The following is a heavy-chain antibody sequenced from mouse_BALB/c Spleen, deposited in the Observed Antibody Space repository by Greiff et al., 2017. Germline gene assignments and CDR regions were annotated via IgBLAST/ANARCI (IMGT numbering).Heavy chain of an antibody. V-gene: IGHV1-9*01. Sequence: QVQLQQSGAELMKPGASVKISCKATGYTFSSYWIEWVKQRPGHGLEWIGEILPGSGSTNYNEKFKGKATFTADTSSNTAYMQLSSLTSEDSAVYDCARYKDYGAMDYWGQGTSVTVSS. CDR2: ILPGSGST. CDR3: ARYKDYGAMDY. J-gene: IGHJ4*01. D-gene: IGHD1-3*01. CDR1: GYTFSSYW.